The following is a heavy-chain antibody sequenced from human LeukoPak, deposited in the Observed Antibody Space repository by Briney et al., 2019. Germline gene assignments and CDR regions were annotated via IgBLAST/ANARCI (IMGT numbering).Heavy chain of an antibody. J-gene: IGHJ5*02. CDR2: IHYSGST. D-gene: IGHD5-18*01. CDR1: GGSISSYY. CDR3: ARRASYGPES. V-gene: IGHV4-59*08. Sequence: SETLSLTCTVSGGSISSYYWTWLRQPPGKGLEWIGYIHYSGSTNYNPSLTSRVTISVDTSKNQFSLRLSSVTAADSAVYYCARRASYGPESWGQGTLVTVSS.